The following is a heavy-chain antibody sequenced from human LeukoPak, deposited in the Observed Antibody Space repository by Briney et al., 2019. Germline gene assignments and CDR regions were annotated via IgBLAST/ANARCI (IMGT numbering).Heavy chain of an antibody. V-gene: IGHV3-23*01. CDR1: GFTFNTYA. Sequence: PGGSLRLSCAASGFTFNTYAMSWVRQAPGKRLEWVSGIGGSGSSTYYAESVKGRFTISRDNSKNTLYLQMNSLRAEDTAAYYCAKAVDDYFFDYWGQGTLVTVSS. D-gene: IGHD2-21*02. CDR2: IGGSGSST. CDR3: AKAVDDYFFDY. J-gene: IGHJ4*02.